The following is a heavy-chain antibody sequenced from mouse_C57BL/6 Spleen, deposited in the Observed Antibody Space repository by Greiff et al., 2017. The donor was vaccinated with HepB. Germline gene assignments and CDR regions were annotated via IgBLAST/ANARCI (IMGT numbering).Heavy chain of an antibody. Sequence: EVKLVESGGGLVKPGGSLKLSCAASGFTFSDYGMHWVRQAPEKGLEWVAYISSGSSTIYYADTVKGRFTISRDNAKNTLFLQMTSLRSEDTAMDYCASPSSYYGSSYYAMDYWGQGTSVTVSS. CDR2: ISSGSSTI. V-gene: IGHV5-17*01. J-gene: IGHJ4*01. CDR1: GFTFSDYG. D-gene: IGHD1-1*01. CDR3: ASPSSYYGSSYYAMDY.